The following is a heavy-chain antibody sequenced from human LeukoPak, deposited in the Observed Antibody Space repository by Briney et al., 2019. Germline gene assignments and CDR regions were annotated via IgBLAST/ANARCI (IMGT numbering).Heavy chain of an antibody. V-gene: IGHV4-34*01. CDR2: INHSGST. CDR1: GGSISSYY. CDR3: ARGPNFWSGYLGYFDY. Sequence: SETLSLTCTVSGGSISSYYWSWIRQPPGKGLEWMGEINHSGSTNYNPSLKSRVTISVDTSKNQFSLKLSSVTAADTAVYYCARGPNFWSGYLGYFDYWGQGTLVTVSS. D-gene: IGHD3-3*01. J-gene: IGHJ4*02.